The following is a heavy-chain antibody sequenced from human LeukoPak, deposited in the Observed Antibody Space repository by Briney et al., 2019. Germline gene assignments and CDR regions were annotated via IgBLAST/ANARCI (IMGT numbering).Heavy chain of an antibody. CDR2: VHSSGSP. D-gene: IGHD4-23*01. Sequence: SETLSLTCTVSGGSVSSSYYWGWIRQPPGKGLEWIGYVHSSGSPHYNPSFESRVTTSVDTSKNQFSLNLNSVTAADTAVYYCTRHPGGNDAHRFDYWGQGLLVTVSS. CDR1: GGSVSSSYY. J-gene: IGHJ4*02. CDR3: TRHPGGNDAHRFDY. V-gene: IGHV4-59*08.